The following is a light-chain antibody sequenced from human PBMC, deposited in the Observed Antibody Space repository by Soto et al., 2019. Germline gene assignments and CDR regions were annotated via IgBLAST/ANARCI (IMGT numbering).Light chain of an antibody. CDR3: QHYGASPYA. V-gene: IGKV3-20*01. Sequence: EIVVTQSPGTLSLSPGERATLSCWASQSVSYSLAWYQHKPGQSPRLLIYGISTRATAIPDRFRGSGSGTDFTLTISSLEPEDFAVYYCQHYGASPYAFGQGTKLEI. CDR1: QSVSYS. J-gene: IGKJ2*01. CDR2: GIS.